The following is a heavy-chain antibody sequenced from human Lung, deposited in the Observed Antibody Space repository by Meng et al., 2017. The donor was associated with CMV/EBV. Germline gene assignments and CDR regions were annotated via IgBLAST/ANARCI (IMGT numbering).Heavy chain of an antibody. CDR2: IYYTGST. CDR1: VGSISSGDYY. V-gene: IGHV4-30-4*01. CDR3: ARVGGCSGGGCYHRLFDY. Sequence: VLLPCCAPEPLQPVLPLPLPGPDPVGSISSGDYYWKWVRQPPGKGLEWIGYIYYTGSTYYNPSLKSRVIISVDTSKNQFSLKLNSVTAADTAVYYCARVGGCSGGGCYHRLFDYWGQGTLVTVSS. J-gene: IGHJ4*02. D-gene: IGHD2-15*01.